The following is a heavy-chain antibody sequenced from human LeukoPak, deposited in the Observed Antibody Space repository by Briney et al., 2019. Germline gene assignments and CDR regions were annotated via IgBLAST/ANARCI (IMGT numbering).Heavy chain of an antibody. CDR3: ARDREDRRTDYCGSGSSSRSVYYYGMDV. CDR2: ISASGGST. V-gene: IGHV3-23*01. CDR1: GFTFSSYD. J-gene: IGHJ6*02. D-gene: IGHD3-10*01. Sequence: GGSLRLSCAASGFTFSSYDMSWVRQAPGKGLEWVSAISASGGSTYYADSVKGRFTISRDNAKNSLYLQMNSLRAEDTAVYYCARDREDRRTDYCGSGSSSRSVYYYGMDVWGQGTTVTVSS.